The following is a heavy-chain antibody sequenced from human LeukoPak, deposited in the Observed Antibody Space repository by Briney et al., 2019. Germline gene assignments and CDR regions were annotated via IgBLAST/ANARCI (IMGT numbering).Heavy chain of an antibody. Sequence: GGSLRLSCAASGFTFSNYGMHWVRQAPGKGLEWVAFIWYDGRNKYYADSVKGRFTISRDNSKNTLYLQMNSLRAEDTAVYYCAKDTTYYDILTGYYRYYFDYWGQGTLVTVSS. V-gene: IGHV3-30*02. D-gene: IGHD3-9*01. J-gene: IGHJ4*02. CDR3: AKDTTYYDILTGYYRYYFDY. CDR2: IWYDGRNK. CDR1: GFTFSNYG.